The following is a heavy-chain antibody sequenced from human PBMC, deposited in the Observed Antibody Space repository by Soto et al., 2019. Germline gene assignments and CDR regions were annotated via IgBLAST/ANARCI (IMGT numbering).Heavy chain of an antibody. V-gene: IGHV3-64D*06. J-gene: IGHJ4*02. CDR3: VKGEYYYDSRGYYPSDY. Sequence: GGSLRLSCSASGFTFSIYAMHWVRQAPGKGLEYVSSSSTNGGSTDYADSVKGRFTISRDNTNNKVYLKMSSLRVEDTAVYYCVKGEYYYDSRGYYPSDYWGQGTLVTV. D-gene: IGHD3-22*01. CDR1: GFTFSIYA. CDR2: SSTNGGST.